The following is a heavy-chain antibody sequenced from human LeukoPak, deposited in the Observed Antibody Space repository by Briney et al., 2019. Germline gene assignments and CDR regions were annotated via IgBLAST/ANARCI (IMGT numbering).Heavy chain of an antibody. V-gene: IGHV1-69*13. D-gene: IGHD6-19*01. J-gene: IGHJ4*02. CDR1: GGTFSNYA. Sequence: SVKVTCKASGGTFSNYAVSWVRQAPGQGLEWMGGFIPVFGPANYAQKFQGRVTITADESTSTAYMELSSLRSEDTAVYYCARAGEVYNSGSYLEYWGQGTLVTVSS. CDR2: FIPVFGPA. CDR3: ARAGEVYNSGSYLEY.